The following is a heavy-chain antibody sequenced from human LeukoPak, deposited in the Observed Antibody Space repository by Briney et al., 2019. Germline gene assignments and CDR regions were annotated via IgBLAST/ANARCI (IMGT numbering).Heavy chain of an antibody. CDR2: IYSGGST. CDR3: ARDSLAAAGAFDY. CDR1: GFTVSSNY. Sequence: GSLRLSCAASGFTVSSNYMSWVRQAPGKGLEWVPVIYSGGSTYYADSVKGRFTISRDNSKNTLYLQMNSLRAEDTAVYYCARDSLAAAGAFDYWGQGTLVTVSS. D-gene: IGHD6-13*01. J-gene: IGHJ4*02. V-gene: IGHV3-53*01.